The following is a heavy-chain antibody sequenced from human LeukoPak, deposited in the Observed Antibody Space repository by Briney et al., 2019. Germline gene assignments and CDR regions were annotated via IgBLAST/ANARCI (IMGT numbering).Heavy chain of an antibody. D-gene: IGHD1-1*01. CDR3: ARSEGEPTGRGGAFDI. CDR2: IYYSGST. V-gene: IGHV4-59*01. J-gene: IGHJ3*02. Sequence: ASETLSLTCTFSGGSIRRYYWSWIRQPPGKGLEWIGYIYYSGSTNYNPSLKSRVTISVDTSKNQFSLKLSSVTAADTAVYYCARSEGEPTGRGGAFDIRGQGTMVTVSS. CDR1: GGSIRRYY.